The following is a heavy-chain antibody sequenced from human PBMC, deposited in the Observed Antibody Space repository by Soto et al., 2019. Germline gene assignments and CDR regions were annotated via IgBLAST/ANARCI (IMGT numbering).Heavy chain of an antibody. J-gene: IGHJ5*02. CDR2: IYHSGST. CDR3: ARGLGYYDFWSGYAWFDP. D-gene: IGHD3-3*01. V-gene: IGHV4-30-2*01. Sequence: SETLSLTCAVSGGSISSGGYSWSWIRQLPGKGLEWIGYIYHSGSTYYNPSLKSRVTISVDRSKNQFSLKLSSVTAADTAVYYCARGLGYYDFWSGYAWFDPWGQGTLVTVSS. CDR1: GGSISSGGYS.